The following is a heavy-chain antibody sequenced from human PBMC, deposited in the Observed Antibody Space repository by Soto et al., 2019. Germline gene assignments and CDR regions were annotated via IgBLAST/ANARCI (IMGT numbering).Heavy chain of an antibody. Sequence: SETLSLTCAVYGGSFSGYYLSWIRQPPGKGLEWIGEINHSGSTNYNPSLKSRVTISVDTSKNQFSLKLSSVTAADTAVYYCARFQYPYGMDVWGQGTTVTVSS. CDR1: GGSFSGYY. CDR3: ARFQYPYGMDV. J-gene: IGHJ6*02. D-gene: IGHD2-2*01. CDR2: INHSGST. V-gene: IGHV4-34*01.